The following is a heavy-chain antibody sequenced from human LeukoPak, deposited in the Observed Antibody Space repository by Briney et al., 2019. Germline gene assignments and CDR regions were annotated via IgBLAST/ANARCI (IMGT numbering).Heavy chain of an antibody. Sequence: GGSLSLSCEASGFTFSSYEMNWVRQAPGKGLEWFSYISSSGSTIYYADSVKGRFTISRDNAKNSLYLQMNSLRAEDTAVYYCAELGITMIGGVWGKGTTVTISS. CDR2: ISSSGSTI. CDR1: GFTFSSYE. CDR3: AELGITMIGGV. J-gene: IGHJ6*04. V-gene: IGHV3-48*03. D-gene: IGHD3-10*02.